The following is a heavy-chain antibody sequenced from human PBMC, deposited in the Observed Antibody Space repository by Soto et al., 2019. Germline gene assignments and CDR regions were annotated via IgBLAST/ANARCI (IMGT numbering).Heavy chain of an antibody. Sequence: QVQLVESGGGVVQPGRSLRLSCTASGFNFGSHGMHCVRQAPGKGLEWVGVIWYDGSNKFYGDSVKGRFIISRDNSKNTMYLQMSSLRVEDTAVYYGARWTREGFGESWDVWGQGTMVTVSS. CDR2: IWYDGSNK. D-gene: IGHD3-10*01. CDR3: ARWTREGFGESWDV. CDR1: GFNFGSHG. V-gene: IGHV3-33*01. J-gene: IGHJ6*02.